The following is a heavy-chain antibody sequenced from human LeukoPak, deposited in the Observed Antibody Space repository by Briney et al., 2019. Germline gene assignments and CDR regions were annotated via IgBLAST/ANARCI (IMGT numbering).Heavy chain of an antibody. V-gene: IGHV4-59*01. CDR2: MHYSGST. D-gene: IGHD2-15*01. J-gene: IGHJ6*02. CDR1: GGSIRGYY. Sequence: PSETLSLTCTVSGGSIRGYYWTWIRQPPGKRLEWIGSMHYSGSTNYKPSLKSRVTISVDTSKNQFSLKLSSVTAADTAVYYCALVAATPDYYGMDVWGQGTTVTVSS. CDR3: ALVAATPDYYGMDV.